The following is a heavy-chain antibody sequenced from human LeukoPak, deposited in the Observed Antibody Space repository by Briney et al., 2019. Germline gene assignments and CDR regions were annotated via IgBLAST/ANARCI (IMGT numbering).Heavy chain of an antibody. V-gene: IGHV3-21*01. CDR3: AGERLGGTFDY. Sequence: GGSLRLSCAASGFIFSSYSMNWVRQAPGKGLEWVSSISGSSSYIYYADSVKGRFTISRDNAKNSLFLRMDSLRAEDTAVYYCAGERLGGTFDYWGQGTLVTVSS. D-gene: IGHD1-26*01. J-gene: IGHJ4*02. CDR2: ISGSSSYI. CDR1: GFIFSSYS.